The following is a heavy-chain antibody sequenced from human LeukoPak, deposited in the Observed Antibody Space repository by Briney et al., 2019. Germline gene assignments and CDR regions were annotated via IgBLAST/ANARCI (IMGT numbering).Heavy chain of an antibody. D-gene: IGHD2-2*01. CDR3: AKLGCTGTICYANY. CDR1: GFNFNNYA. J-gene: IGHJ4*02. Sequence: GGSLRLSCSASGFNFNNYAMNWVRQTPGKGLEWVSVIAGGGNGADYADSVKGRFTISRDNSKNTLYLQMYSLRAEDTALYYCAKLGCTGTICYANYWGQGTLVTVSS. V-gene: IGHV3-23*01. CDR2: IAGGGNGA.